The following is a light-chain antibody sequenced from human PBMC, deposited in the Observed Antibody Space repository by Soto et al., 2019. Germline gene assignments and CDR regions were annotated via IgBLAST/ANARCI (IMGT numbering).Light chain of an antibody. V-gene: IGKV3-20*01. CDR1: QTVIHDT. Sequence: EIVLAQSPVHPFLSPGERPPLSCRATQTVIHDTLAWHQHKPGQTPRLLVYGASNRATGIPDRFSGSGSGTDFTLTISRLESEDFAVYYCQQYGSSPITFGQGTRLEIK. CDR2: GAS. J-gene: IGKJ5*01. CDR3: QQYGSSPIT.